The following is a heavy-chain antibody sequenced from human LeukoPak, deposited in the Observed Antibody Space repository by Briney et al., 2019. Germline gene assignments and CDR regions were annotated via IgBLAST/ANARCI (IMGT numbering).Heavy chain of an antibody. V-gene: IGHV4-34*01. CDR3: ARIRPGGAPPDY. CDR2: INHSGST. Sequence: SETLSLTCAAYGGSFSGYYWSWIRQPPGKGLEWIGEINHSGSTNYNPSLKSRVTISVDTSKNQFSLKLSSVTAADTAVYYCARIRPGGAPPDYWGQGTLVTVSS. J-gene: IGHJ4*02. CDR1: GGSFSGYY. D-gene: IGHD3-16*01.